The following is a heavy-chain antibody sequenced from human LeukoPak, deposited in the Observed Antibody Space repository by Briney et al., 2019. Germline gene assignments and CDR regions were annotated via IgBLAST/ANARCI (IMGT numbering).Heavy chain of an antibody. V-gene: IGHV1-8*01. CDR2: MNPNSGNT. D-gene: IGHD3-3*01. CDR3: ARDIPDFWSGYYIFDY. J-gene: IGHJ4*02. Sequence: GASVKVSCKASGYTFTSYDINWVRQATGQGLEWMGWMNPNSGNTGYAQKFQGRVTMTRNTSISTAYMELSSLRSEDTAVYYCARDIPDFWSGYYIFDYWGQGTLVTVSS. CDR1: GYTFTSYD.